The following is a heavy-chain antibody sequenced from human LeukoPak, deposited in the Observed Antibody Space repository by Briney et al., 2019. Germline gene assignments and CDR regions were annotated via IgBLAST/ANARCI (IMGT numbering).Heavy chain of an antibody. CDR1: GYTFTSYG. CDR3: ARALGVDSSGYYGYYFDY. Sequence: ASVKVSCKASGYTFTSYGISWVRQAPGQGLEWMGWISAYNGNTNYAQKLQGRVTMTTDTSTSTAYMELRSPRSDGTAVYYCARALGVDSSGYYGYYFDYWGQGTLVTVSS. CDR2: ISAYNGNT. J-gene: IGHJ4*02. V-gene: IGHV1-18*01. D-gene: IGHD3-22*01.